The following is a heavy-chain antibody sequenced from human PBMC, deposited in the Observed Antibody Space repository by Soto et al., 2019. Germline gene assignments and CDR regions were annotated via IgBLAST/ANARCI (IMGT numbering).Heavy chain of an antibody. D-gene: IGHD3-3*01. CDR3: ARGYYDFWSGYFLWYFDL. V-gene: IGHV4-31*03. Sequence: QVQLQESGPGLVKPSQTLSLTCTVSGGSISSGGYYWSWIRQHPGKGLEWIGYIYYSGSTYYNPSLKSRVNISVDTSKNQFSLKLSSVTAADTAVYYCARGYYDFWSGYFLWYFDLWGRGTLVTVSS. CDR1: GGSISSGGYY. CDR2: IYYSGST. J-gene: IGHJ2*01.